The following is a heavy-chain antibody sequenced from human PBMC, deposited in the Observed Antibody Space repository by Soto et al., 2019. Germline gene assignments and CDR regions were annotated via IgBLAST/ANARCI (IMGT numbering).Heavy chain of an antibody. J-gene: IGHJ3*02. CDR1: GFTFEDYA. CDR3: ARDPGYSSSWYGSEDAFDI. V-gene: IGHV3-9*01. D-gene: IGHD6-13*01. CDR2: ISWDSRSV. Sequence: GGSLRLSCAVSGFTFEDYAMHWVRQAPGKGLEWVSGISWDSRSVAYADSVKGRFTISRDNSKNTLYLQMNSLRAEDTAVYYCARDPGYSSSWYGSEDAFDIWGQGTMVTVSS.